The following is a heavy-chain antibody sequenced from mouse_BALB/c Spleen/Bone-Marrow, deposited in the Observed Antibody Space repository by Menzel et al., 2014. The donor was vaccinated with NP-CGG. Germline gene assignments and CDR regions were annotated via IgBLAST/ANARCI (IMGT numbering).Heavy chain of an antibody. Sequence: VQLQQSGAELVKPGASVKLSCTASGFNIKDTYIHWVKQRPGQGLEWIGRIDPANGNTKSDPKFQGKATITADTSSNTAYLQLSSLTSEDTAVFYCTRGLGWDYWGQGTTLTVSS. CDR3: TRGLGWDY. CDR2: IDPANGNT. V-gene: IGHV14-3*02. J-gene: IGHJ2*01. D-gene: IGHD4-1*01. CDR1: GFNIKDTY.